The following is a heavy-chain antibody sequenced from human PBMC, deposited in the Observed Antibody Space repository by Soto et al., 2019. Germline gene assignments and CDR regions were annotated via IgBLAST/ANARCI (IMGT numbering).Heavy chain of an antibody. J-gene: IGHJ3*01. Sequence: EAQLVESGGGLVKPGGSLRLSCAASGFSFINAGMTWVRQAPGRGLEWVGRIKTKSYGETTGYAAPVKGRFIISRDDLRHRLYLQMNSLETDDTGVYYCLSASGWERGSGAFDLWGQGTTVTGSS. V-gene: IGHV3-15*01. CDR1: GFSFINAG. CDR3: LSASGWERGSGAFDL. CDR2: IKTKSYGETT. D-gene: IGHD6-19*01.